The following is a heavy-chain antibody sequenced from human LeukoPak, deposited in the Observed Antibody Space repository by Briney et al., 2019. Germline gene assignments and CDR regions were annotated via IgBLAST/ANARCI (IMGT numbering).Heavy chain of an antibody. CDR2: IYYSGST. CDR3: ARLVYYDFWSGLYYMDV. J-gene: IGHJ6*03. Sequence: SETLSLTCTVSGGSISSYYWSWIRQPPGKGLEWIGYIYYSGSTNYNPSLKSRVTISVDTSKNQFSLKLSSVTAADTAVYYCARLVYYDFWSGLYYMDVWGKGTTVTVSS. D-gene: IGHD3-3*01. CDR1: GGSISSYY. V-gene: IGHV4-59*12.